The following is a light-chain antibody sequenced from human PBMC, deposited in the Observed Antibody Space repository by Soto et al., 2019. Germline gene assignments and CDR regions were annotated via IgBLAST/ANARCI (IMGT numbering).Light chain of an antibody. V-gene: IGKV1-39*01. J-gene: IGKJ5*01. CDR3: QQANSFPIT. CDR2: GAS. Sequence: IQMTPSPPSLSGSLGGRTTITFPASQSISSYLNWYQQKPGKXPTXXIHGASSLQSGVPPRYSDSGYGTDLTLNISSLQPEDGATYDGQQANSFPITFGQGTRLEIK. CDR1: QSISSY.